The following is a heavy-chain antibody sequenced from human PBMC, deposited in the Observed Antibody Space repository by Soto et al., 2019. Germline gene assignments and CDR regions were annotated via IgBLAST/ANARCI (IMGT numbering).Heavy chain of an antibody. CDR2: ISGSGGST. V-gene: IGHV3-23*01. J-gene: IGHJ5*02. CDR1: GCTFSSYA. Sequence: PGGSLRLSCAASGCTFSSYAMSWVRQAPGKGLEWVSAISGSGGSTYYADSVKGRFTISRDNSKNTLYLQMNSLRAEDTAVYYCAKDRVPWFGELSSWGQGTLVTVSS. CDR3: AKDRVPWFGELSS. D-gene: IGHD3-10*01.